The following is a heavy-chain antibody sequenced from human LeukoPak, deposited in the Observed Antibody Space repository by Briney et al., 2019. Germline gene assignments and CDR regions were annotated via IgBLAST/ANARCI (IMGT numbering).Heavy chain of an antibody. Sequence: SETLFLTCTVLGGSISSYYWSWIRQPPGKGLEWIGYIYHSGSTNYNPSLKSRVTISVDTSKHQFSLELSFMTADATALYYCARDWWAAAGLHYFDYWGQGTLVTVSS. CDR1: GGSISSYY. V-gene: IGHV4-59*01. J-gene: IGHJ4*02. CDR2: IYHSGST. D-gene: IGHD6-13*01. CDR3: ARDWWAAAGLHYFDY.